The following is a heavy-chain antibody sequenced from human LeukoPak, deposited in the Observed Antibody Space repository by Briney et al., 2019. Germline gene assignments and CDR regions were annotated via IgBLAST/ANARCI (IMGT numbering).Heavy chain of an antibody. CDR3: ATARQEEGSVVVVAAMFPLDY. CDR2: FDPEDGET. D-gene: IGHD2-15*01. V-gene: IGHV1-24*01. Sequence: ASVKVSCKVSGYTLNELSMHWVRQAPGKGLEWMGGFDPEDGETIYAQKFQGRVTMTEDTSTDTAYMELSSLRSEDTAVYYCATARQEEGSVVVVAAMFPLDYWGQGTLVTVSS. CDR1: GYTLNELS. J-gene: IGHJ4*02.